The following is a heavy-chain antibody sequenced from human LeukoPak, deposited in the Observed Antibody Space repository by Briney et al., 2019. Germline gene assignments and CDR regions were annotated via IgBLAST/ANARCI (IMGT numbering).Heavy chain of an antibody. V-gene: IGHV3-33*08. J-gene: IGHJ4*02. CDR2: IWYDGSNK. CDR3: ARGTSTYYDFWSGYVY. CDR1: GFTFSSYA. Sequence: GGSLRLSCAASGFTFSSYAMHWVRQAPGKGLEWVAVIWYDGSNKYYADSVKGRFTISRDNSKNTLYLQMNSLRAEDTAVYYCARGTSTYYDFWSGYVYWGQGTLVTVSS. D-gene: IGHD3-3*01.